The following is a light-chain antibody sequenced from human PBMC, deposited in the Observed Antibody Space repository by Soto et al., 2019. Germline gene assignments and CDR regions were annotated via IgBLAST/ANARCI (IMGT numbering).Light chain of an antibody. CDR3: QAWDSSTAGAHVV. CDR1: KLGDKY. J-gene: IGLJ2*01. Sequence: SYELTQPPSVSVSPGQTASITCSGDKLGDKYACWYQQKPGQSPVLVIYQDSKRPSGIPERFSGSNSGNTATLTISGTQAMDEADYYCQAWDSSTAGAHVVFGGGTKLTVL. V-gene: IGLV3-1*01. CDR2: QDS.